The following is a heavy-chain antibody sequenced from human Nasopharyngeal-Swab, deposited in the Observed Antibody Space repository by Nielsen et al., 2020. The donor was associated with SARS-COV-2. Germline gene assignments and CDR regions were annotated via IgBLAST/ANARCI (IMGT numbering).Heavy chain of an antibody. CDR3: ARAPSITALRGSGYGMDV. D-gene: IGHD3-10*01. CDR2: ISSSSSYT. V-gene: IGHV3-21*01. CDR1: GFSFSTYA. Sequence: GESLKISCGASGFSFSTYAMIWVRQAPGKGLDWVASISSSSSYTYYADSVKGRFTISRDNAKKSVYLQLTNLRAEDTAVYFCARAPSITALRGSGYGMDVWGRGTTVTV. J-gene: IGHJ6*02.